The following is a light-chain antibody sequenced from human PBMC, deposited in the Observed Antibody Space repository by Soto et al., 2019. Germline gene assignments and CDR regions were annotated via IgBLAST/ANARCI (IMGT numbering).Light chain of an antibody. J-gene: IGKJ4*01. CDR2: DAS. CDR1: QSISSW. V-gene: IGKV1-5*01. Sequence: DIQMTQSPSTLSASVGERVTITCRASQSISSWLAWYQQKPGKAPKLLIYDASSLESGVPSRFSGSGSGTEFTLTSSSLQPDDFATYYCQQYNSYSLTFGGGTKVEIK. CDR3: QQYNSYSLT.